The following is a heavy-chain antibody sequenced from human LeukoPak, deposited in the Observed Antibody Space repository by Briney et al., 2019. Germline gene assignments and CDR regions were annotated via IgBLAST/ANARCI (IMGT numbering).Heavy chain of an antibody. V-gene: IGHV3-21*01. J-gene: IGHJ6*03. Sequence: GGSLRLSCTASGFTFGDYAMSWVRQAPGKGLEWVSSITSSSIYKYYADSMKGRFTISRDNAKNSLYLQMNSLRAEDTAVYYCARDRLLEDRNYSSYYYMDVWGKGTTVTVSS. D-gene: IGHD1-1*01. CDR3: ARDRLLEDRNYSSYYYMDV. CDR1: GFTFGDYA. CDR2: ITSSSIYK.